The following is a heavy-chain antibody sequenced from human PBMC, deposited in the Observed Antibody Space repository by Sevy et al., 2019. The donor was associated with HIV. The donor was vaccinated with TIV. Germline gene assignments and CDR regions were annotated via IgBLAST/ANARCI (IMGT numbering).Heavy chain of an antibody. J-gene: IGHJ5*01. D-gene: IGHD4-17*01. Sequence: GGCLRLSWAASGFSFSSYTMAWVRQAPGKGLEWVSSIGGSDDRTFYAGPVKGRFTISIDNSKNALHLQMNSLRAEDTAVYYCAKDYGRLKNWFDSWGQGTLVTVSS. CDR2: IGGSDDRT. CDR3: AKDYGRLKNWFDS. V-gene: IGHV3-23*01. CDR1: GFSFSSYT.